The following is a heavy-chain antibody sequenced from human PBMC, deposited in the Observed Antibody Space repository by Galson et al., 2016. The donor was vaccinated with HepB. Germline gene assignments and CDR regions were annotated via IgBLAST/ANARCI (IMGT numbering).Heavy chain of an antibody. CDR3: AKGRWDFDS. Sequence: SLRLSCAASGFTFSSYWMHWVRQAPGKGLVSVSRINNDGSSINYVDSVKGRVTISRDNSKNTLYLQMHSLRGEDTAVYYCAKGRWDFDSWGQGTLVTVSS. CDR2: INNDGSSI. J-gene: IGHJ4*02. V-gene: IGHV3-74*01. CDR1: GFTFSSYW. D-gene: IGHD5-24*01.